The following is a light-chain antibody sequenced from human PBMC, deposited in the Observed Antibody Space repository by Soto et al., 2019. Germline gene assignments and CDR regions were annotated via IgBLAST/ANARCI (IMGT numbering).Light chain of an antibody. J-gene: IGKJ2*01. V-gene: IGKV1-5*03. CDR1: QSIDGW. CDR2: RAS. CDR3: QQYKTYMYN. Sequence: DIQMTQSPSTLSASVGDRVTITCRARQSIDGWLAWYQQKPGKAPKLLIYRASSLESGVPSRFSGRGSGTEFTLTISSLQPDDFATYYCQQYKTYMYNFAQGTKLEIK.